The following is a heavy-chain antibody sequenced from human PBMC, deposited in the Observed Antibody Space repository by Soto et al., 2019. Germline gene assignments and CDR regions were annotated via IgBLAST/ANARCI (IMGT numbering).Heavy chain of an antibody. D-gene: IGHD2-21*02. V-gene: IGHV1-18*01. CDR2: LSAYSGDT. J-gene: IGHJ4*02. CDR1: GDTFTNYG. Sequence: ASVKVSCKSSGDTFTNYGITWVRQAPGQGLELVGWLSAYSGDTNYAPKFQGRVTMTTETFTSTAYMDLRSLTSDDTAVYYCARSGRDYYGNDAYWGQGNPVTVSS. CDR3: ARSGRDYYGNDAY.